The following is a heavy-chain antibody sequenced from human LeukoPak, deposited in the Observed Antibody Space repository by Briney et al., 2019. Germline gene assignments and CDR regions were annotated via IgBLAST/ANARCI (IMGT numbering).Heavy chain of an antibody. CDR1: GFTFSSYA. CDR2: ISGSGGNT. Sequence: GGSLRLSCAASGFTFSSYAMSWVRQAPGKGLEWVSAISGSGGNTYYADSVKGRVTISRDNSKNTLYMQMNSLRAEDTAVYYCAKGSIAVALFDYWGQGTPVTVSS. J-gene: IGHJ4*02. D-gene: IGHD6-19*01. CDR3: AKGSIAVALFDY. V-gene: IGHV3-23*01.